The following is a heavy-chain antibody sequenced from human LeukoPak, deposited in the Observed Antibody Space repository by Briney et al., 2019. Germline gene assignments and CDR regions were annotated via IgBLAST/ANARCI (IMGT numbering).Heavy chain of an antibody. CDR1: GGTFSSYA. V-gene: IGHV1-69*13. CDR2: IIPIFGTA. Sequence: SVKVSCKASGGTFSSYAISWVRQAPGQGLEWMGGIIPIFGTANYAQKFQGGVTITADESTSTAYMELSSLRSEDTAVYYCATLEPDCSSTSCPDYWGQGTLVTVSS. CDR3: ATLEPDCSSTSCPDY. D-gene: IGHD2-2*01. J-gene: IGHJ4*02.